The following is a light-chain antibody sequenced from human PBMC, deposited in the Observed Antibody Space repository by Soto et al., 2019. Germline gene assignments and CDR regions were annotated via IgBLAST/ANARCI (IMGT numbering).Light chain of an antibody. CDR2: GAS. CDR1: QSVSSN. J-gene: IGKJ1*01. CDR3: QQYNNRPKT. V-gene: IGKV3-15*01. Sequence: EIVMTQSPATLSVSPGKISTLSCRASQSVSSNLAWYQQKPGQAPRLLIYGASTRATGIPASLSGSASGTDFTLTISRLPSEDFAVYYCQQYNNRPKTFGQGPKV.